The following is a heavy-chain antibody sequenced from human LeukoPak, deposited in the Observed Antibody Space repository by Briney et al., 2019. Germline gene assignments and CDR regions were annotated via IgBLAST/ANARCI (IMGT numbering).Heavy chain of an antibody. Sequence: ASVKVSCKASGYTFTSYYMHWVRQAPGQGLEWMGIINPSGGSTSYAQKFQGRLTMTRGTSTSTVYMELSSLRSEDTAVYYCARDLSEHPRRSYYVKPQGLDYWGQGTLVTVSS. CDR3: ARDLSEHPRRSYYVKPQGLDY. CDR2: INPSGGST. J-gene: IGHJ4*02. CDR1: GYTFTSYY. V-gene: IGHV1-46*01. D-gene: IGHD1-26*01.